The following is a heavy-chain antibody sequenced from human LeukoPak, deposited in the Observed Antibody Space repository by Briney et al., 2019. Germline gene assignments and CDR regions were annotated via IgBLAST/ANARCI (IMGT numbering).Heavy chain of an antibody. CDR2: ISWNSGSI. V-gene: IGHV3-9*03. Sequence: GRSLRLSCAASGFTFDDHAMHWVRQAPGKGLEWVSGISWNSGSIGYADSVKGRFTISRDNAKNSLYLQMNSLRAEDMALYYCAKDLFSYDFWSGYMDVWGKGTTVTVSS. J-gene: IGHJ6*03. CDR3: AKDLFSYDFWSGYMDV. CDR1: GFTFDDHA. D-gene: IGHD3-3*01.